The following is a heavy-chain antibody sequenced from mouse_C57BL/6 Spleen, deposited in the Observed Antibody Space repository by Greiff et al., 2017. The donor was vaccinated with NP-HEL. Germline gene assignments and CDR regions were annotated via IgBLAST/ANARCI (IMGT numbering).Heavy chain of an antibody. CDR1: GYTFTSYW. CDR3: ASSYYGSSYSYFDV. CDR2: IDPSDSYT. D-gene: IGHD1-1*01. J-gene: IGHJ1*03. V-gene: IGHV1-69*01. Sequence: VQLQQPGAELVMPGASVKLSCKASGYTFTSYWMHWVKQRPGQGLEWIGEIDPSDSYTNYNQKFKGKSTLTVDKSSSTAYMQLSSLTSEDSAVYYCASSYYGSSYSYFDVWGTGTTVTVSS.